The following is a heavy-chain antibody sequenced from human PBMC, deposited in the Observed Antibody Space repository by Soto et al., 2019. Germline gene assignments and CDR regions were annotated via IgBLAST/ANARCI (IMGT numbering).Heavy chain of an antibody. J-gene: IGHJ4*02. CDR1: RGSISTYY. CDR3: ARHATRSYDY. CDR2: IYYNGNT. V-gene: IGHV4-59*08. Sequence: SETLSLTSTVPRGSISTYYWSWIRQPPGKGLECIGYIYYNGNTNYNPSLKSRVTISVDTSKNQFTLNLNSVTAADTAVYYCARHATRSYDYWGQGTLVTVSS.